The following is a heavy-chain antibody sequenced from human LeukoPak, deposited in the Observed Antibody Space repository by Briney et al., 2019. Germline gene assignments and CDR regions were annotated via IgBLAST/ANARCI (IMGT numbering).Heavy chain of an antibody. Sequence: SETLSLTCTVSGGSISSSSYYWGWIRQPPGKGLEWIGSIYYSGSTYYNPSLKSRVTISVDTSKNQFSLKLSSVTAADTAVYYCARGGIQLWSGDSSAWDFDYWGQGTLVTVSS. J-gene: IGHJ4*02. D-gene: IGHD5-18*01. CDR2: IYYSGST. CDR1: GGSISSSSYY. CDR3: ARGGIQLWSGDSSAWDFDY. V-gene: IGHV4-39*07.